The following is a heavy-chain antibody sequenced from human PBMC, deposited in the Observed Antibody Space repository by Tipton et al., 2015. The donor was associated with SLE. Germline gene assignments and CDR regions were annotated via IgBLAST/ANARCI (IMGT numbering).Heavy chain of an antibody. D-gene: IGHD4-11*01. V-gene: IGHV4-39*07. Sequence: TLSLTCTVSGDSISSSSYFWGWIRQPPGEGLQWIGTIYSSGSTYYNPSLKSRVTISVDTSKNQFSLKLSSVTAADTAVYYCASPLPYDYSNSVYFDQWGQGTLVTVSS. J-gene: IGHJ4*02. CDR2: IYSSGST. CDR3: ASPLPYDYSNSVYFDQ. CDR1: GDSISSSSYF.